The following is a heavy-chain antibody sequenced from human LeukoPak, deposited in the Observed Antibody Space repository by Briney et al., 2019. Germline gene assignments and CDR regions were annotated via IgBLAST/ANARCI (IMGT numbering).Heavy chain of an antibody. CDR3: ARSIGAAGYMDV. J-gene: IGHJ6*03. D-gene: IGHD6-13*01. CDR2: INTNTGNP. V-gene: IGHV7-4-1*02. CDR1: GYTFTGYY. Sequence: ASVKVSCKASGYTFTGYYMHCVRQAPPQGREWMGWINTNTGNPTYAQGFTGRFVFSLDTSVSTAYLQISSLKAEDTAVYYWARSIGAAGYMDVWGKGTTVTVSS.